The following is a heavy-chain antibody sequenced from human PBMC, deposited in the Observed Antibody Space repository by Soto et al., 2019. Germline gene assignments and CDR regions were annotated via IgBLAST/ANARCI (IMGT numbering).Heavy chain of an antibody. CDR3: ARAHTGGWYVTDH. D-gene: IGHD6-19*01. CDR1: GGSLSSYY. Sequence: PSETLSLTCTVSGGSLSSYYWTWIRQPPGKGLEWIGYVYSTGATNYNPSLRSRVTMSIDASKNQFSLKVRSVTAADTAVYFCARAHTGGWYVTDHWGQGTLVTVS. J-gene: IGHJ4*02. V-gene: IGHV4-59*01. CDR2: VYSTGAT.